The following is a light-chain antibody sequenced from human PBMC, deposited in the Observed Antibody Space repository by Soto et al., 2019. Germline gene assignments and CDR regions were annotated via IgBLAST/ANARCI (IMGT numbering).Light chain of an antibody. CDR2: GAS. Sequence: EIVMTQSPVTLSVSPGERATLSCRASQSVSSNLAWYQQKPGQAPRLLISGASTRATGIPARFSGSGSGTEFTLTISSLQSEDFAVYYCQQYNSWPLYTFVQGTKLEIK. V-gene: IGKV3-15*01. CDR3: QQYNSWPLYT. CDR1: QSVSSN. J-gene: IGKJ2*01.